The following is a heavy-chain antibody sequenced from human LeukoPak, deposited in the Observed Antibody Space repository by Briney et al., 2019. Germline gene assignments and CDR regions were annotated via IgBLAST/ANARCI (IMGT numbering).Heavy chain of an antibody. Sequence: GEPLRLSCVASGFTFNIYAMNWVRQAPGKGLEWVASISFSGTDTFHADSVKGRFTISRDNARNSLYLQMNNLRAEDTGIYYCAKEGPTAIQDLDYWGQGALVTVSS. D-gene: IGHD2-2*02. V-gene: IGHV3-21*03. CDR1: GFTFNIYA. CDR3: AKEGPTAIQDLDY. J-gene: IGHJ4*02. CDR2: ISFSGTDT.